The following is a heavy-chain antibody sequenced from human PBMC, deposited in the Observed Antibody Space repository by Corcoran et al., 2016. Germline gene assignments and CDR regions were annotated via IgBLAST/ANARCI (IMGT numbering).Heavy chain of an antibody. V-gene: IGHV1-69*01. CDR1: GGTFSSYT. CDR2: IIPIFDTS. J-gene: IGHJ6*02. Sequence: QVQLVQSGAEVKKPGSSVRVSCKASGGTFSSYTFSWVRQAPGQGLEWMGGIIPIFDTSNYAHKFQDRVTITADESTSTAFMELSSLRSEDTAIYYCAGGSAYSPANYYYGVDVWGQGTTVTVSS. D-gene: IGHD3-3*01. CDR3: AGGSAYSPANYYYGVDV.